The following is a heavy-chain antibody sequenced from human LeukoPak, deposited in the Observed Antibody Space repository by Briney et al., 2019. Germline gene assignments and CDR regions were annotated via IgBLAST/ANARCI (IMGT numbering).Heavy chain of an antibody. J-gene: IGHJ3*02. V-gene: IGHV4-34*01. CDR2: INHSGST. CDR3: ARDGWLQKDDAFDI. D-gene: IGHD6-19*01. CDR1: GFIFSNYT. Sequence: PGGSLRLSCAASGFIFSNYTMNWIRQPPGKGLEWIGEINHSGSTNYNPSLKSRVTISVDTSKNQFSLKLSSVTAADTAVYYCARDGWLQKDDAFDIWGQGTMVTVPS.